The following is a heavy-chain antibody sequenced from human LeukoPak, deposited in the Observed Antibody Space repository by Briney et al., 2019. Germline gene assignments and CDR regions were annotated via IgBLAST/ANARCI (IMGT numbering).Heavy chain of an antibody. CDR1: GFTFSSYG. J-gene: IGHJ4*02. CDR3: ARESLSRSPGGYFDY. CDR2: IWYDGSNK. Sequence: PGGSLRLSCVASGFTFSSYGMHWVRQAPGKGLEWVAVIWYDGSNKNYAESVKGRFTISRDNSKNTLYLQMNSLRAEDMAVYYCARESLSRSPGGYFDYWGQGTLVTVSS. V-gene: IGHV3-33*01. D-gene: IGHD3-3*02.